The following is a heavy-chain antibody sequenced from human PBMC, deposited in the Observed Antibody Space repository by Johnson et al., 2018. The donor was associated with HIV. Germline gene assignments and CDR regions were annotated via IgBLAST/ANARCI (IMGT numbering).Heavy chain of an antibody. V-gene: IGHV3-11*04. CDR2: ISGSGSTT. D-gene: IGHD5-24*01. CDR3: ARRPRDDAFDI. J-gene: IGHJ3*02. CDR1: GFTFSKYY. Sequence: QVQLVESGGGLVKPGGSQRLSCAASGFTFSKYYMNWIRQAPGKGLEWVSYISGSGSTTEYADSVKGRFTISRDNAKNSLYLQMNRLRAEDTAVYYCARRPRDDAFDIWGQGTMVTVSS.